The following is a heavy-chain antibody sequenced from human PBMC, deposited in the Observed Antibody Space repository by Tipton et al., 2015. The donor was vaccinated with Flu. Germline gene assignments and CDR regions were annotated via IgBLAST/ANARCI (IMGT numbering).Heavy chain of an antibody. V-gene: IGHV4-4*02. CDR2: IYHSGST. CDR3: ARGSHYYDSSGYYYGY. D-gene: IGHD3-22*01. J-gene: IGHJ4*02. Sequence: TLSLTCAVSGGSISSSNWWSWVRQPPGKGLEWIGEIYHSGSTNYNPSLKSRVTISVDKSKSQFSLKLSSVTAADTAVYYCARGSHYYDSSGYYYGYWGQGTLVTVSS. CDR1: GGSISSSNW.